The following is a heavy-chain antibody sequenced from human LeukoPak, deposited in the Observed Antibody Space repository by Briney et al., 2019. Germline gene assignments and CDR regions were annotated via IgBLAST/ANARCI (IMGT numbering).Heavy chain of an antibody. Sequence: PGGSLRLSCAASGFTFSSYAMSWVRQAPGKGLEWVSSISSSSSYIYYADSVKGRFTISRDNAKNSLYLQMNSLRAEDTAVYYCASTNTEIAAAGTSDYWGQGTLVTVSS. D-gene: IGHD6-13*01. V-gene: IGHV3-21*01. CDR3: ASTNTEIAAAGTSDY. CDR1: GFTFSSYA. CDR2: ISSSSSYI. J-gene: IGHJ4*02.